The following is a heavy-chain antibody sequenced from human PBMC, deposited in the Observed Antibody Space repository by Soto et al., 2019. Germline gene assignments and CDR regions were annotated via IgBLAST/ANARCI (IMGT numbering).Heavy chain of an antibody. CDR3: AKRSPVLRFLEWLRTNWFDP. J-gene: IGHJ5*02. Sequence: GGSLRLSCAASGFTFSSYAMSWVRQAPGKGLGWVSAISGSGGSTYYADSVKGRFTISRDNSKNTLYLQMNSLRAEDTAVYYCAKRSPVLRFLEWLRTNWFDPWGQGTLVTVSS. D-gene: IGHD3-3*01. V-gene: IGHV3-23*01. CDR2: ISGSGGST. CDR1: GFTFSSYA.